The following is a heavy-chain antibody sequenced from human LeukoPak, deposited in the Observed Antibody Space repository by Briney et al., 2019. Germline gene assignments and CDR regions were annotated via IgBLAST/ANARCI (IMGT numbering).Heavy chain of an antibody. V-gene: IGHV3-23*01. CDR3: AKVGWAVAGTAYFDY. D-gene: IGHD6-19*01. CDR2: ISGSGGSP. CDR1: GFTFSNFA. Sequence: PGGSLRLSCAASGFTFSNFAMSWVRQPPGKGLEWVSAISGSGGSPYYADSVKGRFTISRDNSKNTLSLQMNSLRAEDTAVYYCAKVGWAVAGTAYFDYWGQGTLVTVSS. J-gene: IGHJ4*02.